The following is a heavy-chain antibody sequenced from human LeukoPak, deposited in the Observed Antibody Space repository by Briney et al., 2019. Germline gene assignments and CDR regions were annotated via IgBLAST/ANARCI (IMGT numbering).Heavy chain of an antibody. Sequence: KPSETLSLTCTVSGGSVTSHYWNWIRLPPGRGLEWIGYVDYSGSTNYSPSLKSRVTISIDTSKKQFSLKLTSVTAADTAVYYCTXXWXXPXXDVWGXGTTVTV. CDR1: GGSVTSHY. V-gene: IGHV4-59*08. D-gene: IGHD2-15*01. J-gene: IGHJ6*02. CDR3: TXXWXXPXXDV. CDR2: VDYSGST.